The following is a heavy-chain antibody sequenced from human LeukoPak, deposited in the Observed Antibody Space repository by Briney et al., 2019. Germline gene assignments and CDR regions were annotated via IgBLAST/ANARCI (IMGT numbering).Heavy chain of an antibody. CDR3: ARGQIRWRWFGELSRSGYYFDY. J-gene: IGHJ4*02. V-gene: IGHV1-8*01. CDR2: MNPNSGNT. CDR1: GYTFTSYD. Sequence: GASVKVSCKASGYTFTSYDINWVRQATGQGLEWMGWMNPNSGNTGYAQKFQGRVTMTRNTSISTAYMELSSLRSEDTAVYYCARGQIRWRWFGELSRSGYYFDYWGQGTLVTVYS. D-gene: IGHD3-10*01.